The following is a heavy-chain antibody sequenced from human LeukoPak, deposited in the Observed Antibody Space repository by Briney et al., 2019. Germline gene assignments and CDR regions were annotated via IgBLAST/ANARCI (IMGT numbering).Heavy chain of an antibody. CDR3: ARGLPPPPYYYGMDV. J-gene: IGHJ6*02. V-gene: IGHV4-34*01. CDR1: GGSFSGYY. Sequence: PSETLSLTCAVYGGSFSGYYWSWIRQPPGKGLEWIGEINHSGSTNYNPSLKSRVTISVDTPKNQFSLKLSSVTAADTAVYYCARGLPPPPYYYGMDVWGQGTTVTVSS. CDR2: INHSGST.